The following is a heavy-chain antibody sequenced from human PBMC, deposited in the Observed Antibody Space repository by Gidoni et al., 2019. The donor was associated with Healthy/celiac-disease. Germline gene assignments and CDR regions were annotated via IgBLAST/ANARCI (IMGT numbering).Heavy chain of an antibody. Sequence: QVQLVQSGAEVKKPGSSVKVSCKASGYTFTSYDINWVRQATGQGLEWMGWMNPNSGNTGYAQKFQGRVTMTRNTSISTAYMELSSLRSEDTAVYYCARRGYDFWSGYTNWYFDLWGRGTLVTVSS. CDR2: MNPNSGNT. V-gene: IGHV1-8*01. J-gene: IGHJ2*01. CDR3: ARRGYDFWSGYTNWYFDL. CDR1: GYTFTSYD. D-gene: IGHD3-3*01.